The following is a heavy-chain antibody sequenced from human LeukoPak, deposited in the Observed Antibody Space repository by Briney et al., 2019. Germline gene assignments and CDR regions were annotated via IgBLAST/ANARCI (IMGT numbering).Heavy chain of an antibody. V-gene: IGHV1-3*01. Sequence: ASVKVSCKASGYTFINFAINWGRQAPGQRPEWMGWINAGNGNTKYSQKFQDRVTITRDTSASTAYMELTSLTSEDTAVYYCARGPGAAADDYWGQGTLVTVSS. J-gene: IGHJ4*02. CDR1: GYTFINFA. CDR2: INAGNGNT. CDR3: ARGPGAAADDY. D-gene: IGHD6-13*01.